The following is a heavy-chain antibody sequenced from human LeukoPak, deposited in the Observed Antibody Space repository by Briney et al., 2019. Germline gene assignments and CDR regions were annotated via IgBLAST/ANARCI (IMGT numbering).Heavy chain of an antibody. CDR1: GYSFTDYW. V-gene: IGHV5-51*01. CDR3: ARQDGNSKYYFDY. CDR2: IYPGDSDT. J-gene: IGHJ4*02. Sequence: GESLRISCKGSGYSFTDYWIGWVRQMPGEGLQWMGIIYPGDSDTRYRPSFQGQVTISVDKSISTAYLQWSSLKASDTAMYYCARQDGNSKYYFDYWGQGTLVTVSS. D-gene: IGHD1-1*01.